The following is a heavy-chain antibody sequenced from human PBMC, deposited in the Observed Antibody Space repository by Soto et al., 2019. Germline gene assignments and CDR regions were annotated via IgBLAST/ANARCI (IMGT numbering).Heavy chain of an antibody. CDR2: IYHSGST. CDR3: EIDSDQQHVLCYHSERIAV. Sequence: SETLSDTCAVSAYSLSSVYDWGWIRQPPGKGLEWIGSIYHSGSTYYNPSLKSRVTISVDTSKNQFSLKLSSVTAADTAVYYCEIDSDQQHVLCYHSERIAVWIQGTT. D-gene: IGHD6-6*01. V-gene: IGHV4-38-2*02. CDR1: AYSLSSVYD. J-gene: IGHJ6*02.